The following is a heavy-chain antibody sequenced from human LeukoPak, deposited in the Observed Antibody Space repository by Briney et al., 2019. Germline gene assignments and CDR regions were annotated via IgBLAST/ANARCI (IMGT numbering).Heavy chain of an antibody. CDR1: GASFNSYH. Sequence: PSETLSLTCSVSGASFNSYHWNWLRQSAGKGLEWIARISSGRRVVYNPSLEYRITMSVDTSRNELRLQLHSVTAADTGVYYCAALHYFGHGATRTWGQGTLVTVSS. V-gene: IGHV4-4*07. CDR2: ISSGRRV. CDR3: AALHYFGHGATRT. J-gene: IGHJ5*02. D-gene: IGHD2/OR15-2a*01.